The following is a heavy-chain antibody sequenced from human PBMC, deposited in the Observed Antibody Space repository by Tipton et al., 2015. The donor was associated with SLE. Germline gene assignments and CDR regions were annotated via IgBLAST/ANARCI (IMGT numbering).Heavy chain of an antibody. D-gene: IGHD1-1*01. CDR1: GGSIGNYQ. Sequence: TLSLTCTVSGGSIGNYQWSWIRQPPGKGLEWIGYIYYSGSTTYSPSLESRVTISVDMSKNQVYLKLSSVTAADTAVYYCARVAPTEVFDYWGQGTLVTVSS. J-gene: IGHJ4*02. CDR2: IYYSGST. CDR3: ARVAPTEVFDY. V-gene: IGHV4-59*12.